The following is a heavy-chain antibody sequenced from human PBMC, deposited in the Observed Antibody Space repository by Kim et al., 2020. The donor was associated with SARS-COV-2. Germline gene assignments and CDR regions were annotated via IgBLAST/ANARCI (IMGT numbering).Heavy chain of an antibody. D-gene: IGHD5-12*01. Sequence: GGSLRLSCAASGFTFSSYGMHWVRQAPGKGLEWVAGIWYDGSNKYYADSVTGRFTISIYNSKNTLYLQMNSLRAEDTAVYYCARARFGYSGLGDDYWGQGTLVTVSS. V-gene: IGHV3-33*01. CDR2: IWYDGSNK. J-gene: IGHJ4*02. CDR1: GFTFSSYG. CDR3: ARARFGYSGLGDDY.